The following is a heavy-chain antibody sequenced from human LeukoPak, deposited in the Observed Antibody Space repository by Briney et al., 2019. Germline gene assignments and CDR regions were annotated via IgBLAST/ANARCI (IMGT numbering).Heavy chain of an antibody. D-gene: IGHD3-9*01. J-gene: IGHJ3*02. CDR3: ARPRYTNSQDAFDI. CDR2: FDPEDGET. Sequence: ASVKVTCKVSGYTLTELSMHWVRQAPGKGLEWMGGFDPEDGETIYAQKFQVRVTMTRDMSTSTVYMELSSLTSEDTAVYYCARPRYTNSQDAFDIWGQGTMVTVSS. V-gene: IGHV1-24*01. CDR1: GYTLTELS.